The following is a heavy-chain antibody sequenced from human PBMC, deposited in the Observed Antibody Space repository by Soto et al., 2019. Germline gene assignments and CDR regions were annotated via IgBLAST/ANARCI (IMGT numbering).Heavy chain of an antibody. CDR2: INENVST. CDR1: GQSFSGHS. J-gene: IGHJ4*01. V-gene: IGHV4-34*01. D-gene: IGHD1-1*01. Sequence: QVQLQQWGAGLVKPSETLSLSCAVYGQSFSGHSWAWIRQPPVKGLEWIGEINENVSTYYNPSLKSIFTISTNTSKNQFSLNMSSVSPADTDAYFCARGSGIVELPCELEDVNYDYGGHGFLVNVSS. CDR3: ARGSGIVELPCELEDVNYDY.